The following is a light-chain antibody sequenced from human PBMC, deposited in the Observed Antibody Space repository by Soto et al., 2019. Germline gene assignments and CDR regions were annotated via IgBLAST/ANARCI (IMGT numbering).Light chain of an antibody. CDR3: QQYNKWPRT. CDR1: QSVSSN. J-gene: IGKJ1*01. CDR2: GAS. V-gene: IGKV3-15*01. Sequence: DIVMTQSPSTLPVSPGERATLSCRASQSVSSNLAWYQQKPGQAPRFLIYGASTRATGITARFSGSGSGTEFTLTISSLQSEDFAVYYCQQYNKWPRTFGQGTKVDI.